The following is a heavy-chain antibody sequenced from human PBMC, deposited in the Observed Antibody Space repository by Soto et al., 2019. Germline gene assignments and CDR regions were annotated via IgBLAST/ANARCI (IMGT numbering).Heavy chain of an antibody. Sequence: QVQLVQSGAEVKKPGASVKVSCEASGYTFTSYGISWVRQAPGQGLEWMGWISAYNGNIKYAQKLQGRVTMTTDTSTSTAYMELSSPRSDDTAVYYCARDLAVGLVDYWGQGTLVTVSS. CDR1: GYTFTSYG. D-gene: IGHD6-19*01. CDR2: ISAYNGNI. J-gene: IGHJ4*02. CDR3: ARDLAVGLVDY. V-gene: IGHV1-18*01.